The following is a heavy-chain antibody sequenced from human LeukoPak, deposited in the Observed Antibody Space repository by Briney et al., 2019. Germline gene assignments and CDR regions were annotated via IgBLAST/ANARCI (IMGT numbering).Heavy chain of an antibody. D-gene: IGHD6-19*01. J-gene: IGHJ4*02. V-gene: IGHV3-23*01. CDR3: ATRRPGIAVAGTFDY. CDR1: GFTLTNYA. CDR2: ISGSGGST. Sequence: PGGSLRLSCAASGFTLTNYAKSWVRQAPGKGLEWVSGISGSGGSTYYADSVKGRFTISRDNSKNTLYLQMNSLRAEDTAVYYCATRRPGIAVAGTFDYWGQGTLVTVSS.